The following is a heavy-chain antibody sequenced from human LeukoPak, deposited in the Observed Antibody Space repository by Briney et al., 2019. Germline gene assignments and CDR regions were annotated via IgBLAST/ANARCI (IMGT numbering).Heavy chain of an antibody. Sequence: SETLSLTCTVSGGSISSYYWSWIRQPPGKGLEWIGYIYYSGSTNYNPSLKSRVTISVDTSKNQFSLKLSSVTAADTAVYYCAVHDYGDYSDYWGQGTLVTVSS. CDR2: IYYSGST. D-gene: IGHD4-17*01. CDR1: GGSISSYY. CDR3: AVHDYGDYSDY. J-gene: IGHJ4*02. V-gene: IGHV4-59*01.